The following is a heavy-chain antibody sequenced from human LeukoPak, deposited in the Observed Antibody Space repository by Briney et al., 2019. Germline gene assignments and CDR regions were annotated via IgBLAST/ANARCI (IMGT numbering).Heavy chain of an antibody. V-gene: IGHV1-18*04. Sequence: GASVKVSCKASANTLTGYYMHWVRQAPGQGLEWMGWISAYNGNTNYAQKLQGRVTMTTDTSTSTAYMELRSLRSDDTAVYYCARVVMWFGEGGYYYYGMDVWGQGTTVTVSS. CDR1: ANTLTGYY. J-gene: IGHJ6*02. D-gene: IGHD3-10*01. CDR3: ARVVMWFGEGGYYYYGMDV. CDR2: ISAYNGNT.